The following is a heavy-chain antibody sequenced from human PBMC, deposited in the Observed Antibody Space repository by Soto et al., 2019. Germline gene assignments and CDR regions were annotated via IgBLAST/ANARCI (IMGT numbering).Heavy chain of an antibody. CDR1: GFSLSTSGVG. V-gene: IGHV2-5*02. Sequence: QITLKESGPTLVKPTQTLTLTCTFSGFSLSTSGVGVGWIRQPPGKALEWLALIFWDDDKRYSPSLKSRLTITKDTSKHQVVLTMTNMDPVDAATYYCTHHGYYSYGMDVWGQGTTVTVSS. J-gene: IGHJ6*02. CDR3: THHGYYSYGMDV. CDR2: IFWDDDK.